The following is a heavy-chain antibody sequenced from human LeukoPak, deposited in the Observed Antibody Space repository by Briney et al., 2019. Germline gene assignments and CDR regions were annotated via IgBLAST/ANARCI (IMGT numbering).Heavy chain of an antibody. CDR1: GFTVNSHD. Sequence: GGSLRLCCAASGFTVNSHDTSWVRQAPGKGLEWVSVIYMGGNTFYVDSVKGRFTISRHTSKNTLYLQMNSLRPEDTAVYYCVRVGDEVDYTRWYLDAWGQGTLVTVSS. V-gene: IGHV3-53*04. J-gene: IGHJ4*02. CDR3: VRVGDEVDYTRWYLDA. D-gene: IGHD3-3*01. CDR2: IYMGGNT.